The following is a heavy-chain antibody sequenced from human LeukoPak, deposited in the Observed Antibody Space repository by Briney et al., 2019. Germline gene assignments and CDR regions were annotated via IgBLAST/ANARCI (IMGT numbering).Heavy chain of an antibody. D-gene: IGHD3-9*01. Sequence: PGGTLRLSCAASGFTFSDYNMNWVRQAPGKGLEWVSYITNGGSTIHHADSVKGRFTISRDNAKKTLYLQMNSLRAEDTAVYYCARSIGLTGGGVDVWGQGTTVTVSS. CDR2: ITNGGSTI. CDR3: ARSIGLTGGGVDV. J-gene: IGHJ6*02. CDR1: GFTFSDYN. V-gene: IGHV3-11*01.